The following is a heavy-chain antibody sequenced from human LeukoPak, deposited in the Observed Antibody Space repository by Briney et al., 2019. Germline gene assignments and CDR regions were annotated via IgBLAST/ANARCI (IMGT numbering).Heavy chain of an antibody. D-gene: IGHD5-12*01. CDR2: IDSSSSYI. CDR3: ARDPATPHDY. CDR1: GFTFSTCS. Sequence: KAGGSLRLSCAASGFTFSTCSMNWVRQAPGKGLEWVASIDSSSSYIYCADSEKGRLTISRDNAKNSLYLQMNSLRAEDTAVYYCARDPATPHDYWGQGTLVTVSS. J-gene: IGHJ4*02. V-gene: IGHV3-21*01.